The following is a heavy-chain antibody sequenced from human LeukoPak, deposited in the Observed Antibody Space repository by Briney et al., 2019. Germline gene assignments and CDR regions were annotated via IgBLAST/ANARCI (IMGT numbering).Heavy chain of an antibody. J-gene: IGHJ5*02. V-gene: IGHV3-15*01. CDR1: GFTFTNAR. CDR3: STDSYSSGWQA. CDR2: IRSKTKGGST. Sequence: PGGSLRLSCAVSGFTFTNARMSWVRQAPGKGLEWVGRIRSKTKGGSTDYAGSVKGRFTISRDDSKNTLYLQMNSLKSEDTAVYHCSTDSYSSGWQAWGLGTLVTVSS. D-gene: IGHD6-19*01.